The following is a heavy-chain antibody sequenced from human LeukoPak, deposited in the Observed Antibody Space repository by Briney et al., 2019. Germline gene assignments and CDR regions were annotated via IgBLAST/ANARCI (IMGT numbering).Heavy chain of an antibody. V-gene: IGHV3-23*01. CDR1: GFTFSNYA. CDR2: ISGSGGST. J-gene: IGHJ4*02. D-gene: IGHD3-22*01. CDR3: AKGAHYDGRGDYYDY. Sequence: GGSLRLSCAASGFTFSNYAMDWVRQAPGKGLEWVSVISGSGGSTDYTDSVKGRFTISRDSSKNTLYLQMNSLRAEDTAAYYCAKGAHYDGRGDYYDYWGQGTLVTVSS.